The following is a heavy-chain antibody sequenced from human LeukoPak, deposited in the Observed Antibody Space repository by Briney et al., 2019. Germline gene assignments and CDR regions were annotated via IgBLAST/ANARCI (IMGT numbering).Heavy chain of an antibody. Sequence: GGSLRLSCAASGFTFSRYYMNWVRQAPGKGLEWVASIKRDGSEQDYVDSVKGRFTISRDNAKNSLYLQMNSLRAEDTAVYYCARVYSSSWYELRIYYYYYMDVWGKGTTVTVSS. CDR2: IKRDGSEQ. CDR3: ARVYSSSWYELRIYYYYYMDV. V-gene: IGHV3-7*01. CDR1: GFTFSRYY. D-gene: IGHD6-13*01. J-gene: IGHJ6*03.